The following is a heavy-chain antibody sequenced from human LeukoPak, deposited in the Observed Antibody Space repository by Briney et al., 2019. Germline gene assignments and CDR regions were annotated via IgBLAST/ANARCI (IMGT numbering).Heavy chain of an antibody. CDR2: LYSNGII. CDR3: ARGKLYSYETTSYYGPFDC. J-gene: IGHJ4*02. V-gene: IGHV3-53*01. Sequence: GGSLRLSCAASGFSVSSTYLTWVRQASGKELEWLSVLYSNGIISYADSVKGRFTISRDSSENAVYLQMDNLRPEDTALYFCARGKLYSYETTSYYGPFDCWGQGTLVTVSS. CDR1: GFSVSSTY. D-gene: IGHD3-22*01.